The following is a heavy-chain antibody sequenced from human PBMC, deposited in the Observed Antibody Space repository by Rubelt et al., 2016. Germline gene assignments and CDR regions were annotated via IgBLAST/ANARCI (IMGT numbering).Heavy chain of an antibody. CDR1: EFSFSSYS. CDR2: ISSSRSYI. Sequence: EVQLVQSGGGLAKPGGSLRLSCAASEFSFSSYSMNWVRQAPGKGLEWVSSISSSRSYIYYADSVKGRFTIPSDNAKDSMYLQMNSLRAEDTAVYYCARTGKGWGQGTLVTVSS. CDR3: ARTGKG. V-gene: IGHV3-21*01. J-gene: IGHJ4*02.